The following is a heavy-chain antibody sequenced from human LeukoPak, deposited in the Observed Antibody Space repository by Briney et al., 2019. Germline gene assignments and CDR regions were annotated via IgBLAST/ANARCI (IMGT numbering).Heavy chain of an antibody. Sequence: GGSLRLSCAASGFAFRTYGMHWVRQAPGKGLEWVAVISYDGSEKHNADSVKGRSTISRDNSKNMLYLEMNSLRTEDTAVYYCAKDRGGTMVRGVYYYYGMDDWGQGTTVTVSS. J-gene: IGHJ6*02. CDR2: ISYDGSEK. V-gene: IGHV3-30*18. CDR1: GFAFRTYG. D-gene: IGHD3-10*01. CDR3: AKDRGGTMVRGVYYYYGMDD.